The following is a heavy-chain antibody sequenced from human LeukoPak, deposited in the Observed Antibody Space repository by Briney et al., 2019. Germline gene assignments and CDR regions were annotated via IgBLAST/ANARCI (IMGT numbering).Heavy chain of an antibody. CDR2: INTDGSST. CDR1: GFTFSSYW. CDR3: GRGPPFDQAIDY. J-gene: IGHJ4*02. Sequence: TGGSLRLSCAASGFTFSSYWMHWVREAPGKGLAWVSRINTDGSSTTYADSVKGRFTISRDNAKNTLYLQMDSLRVEDTAVYYCGRGPPFDQAIDYWGQGTLVTVSS. D-gene: IGHD2/OR15-2a*01. V-gene: IGHV3-74*01.